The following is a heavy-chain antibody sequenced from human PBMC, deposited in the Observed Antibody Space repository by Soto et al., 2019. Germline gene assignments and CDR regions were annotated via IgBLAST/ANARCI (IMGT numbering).Heavy chain of an antibody. Sequence: SETLSLTCTVSGGSISSGGYYWSWIRQHPGKGLEWIGYIYYSGSTNYNPSLKSRVTISVDTSKNQFSLKLSSVTAADTAVYYCARGLSYIAAAGTSASRGTSFDYWGQGTLVTVSS. CDR3: ARGLSYIAAAGTSASRGTSFDY. V-gene: IGHV4-31*03. CDR2: IYYSGST. J-gene: IGHJ4*02. CDR1: GGSISSGGYY. D-gene: IGHD6-13*01.